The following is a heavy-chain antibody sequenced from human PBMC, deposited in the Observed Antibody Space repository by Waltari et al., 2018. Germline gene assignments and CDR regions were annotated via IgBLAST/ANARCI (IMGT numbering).Heavy chain of an antibody. J-gene: IGHJ6*03. CDR1: GGSISSYY. D-gene: IGHD5-12*01. CDR2: IYTSGST. CDR3: ARERTGDGYNYNYYMDV. Sequence: QVQLQESGPGLVTPSETLSLTCTVSGGSISSYYWSWIRQPAGKGLEWIGRIYTSGSTNYNPSLKSRVTMSVDTSKNQFSLKLSSVTAADTAVYYCARERTGDGYNYNYYMDVWGKGTTVTISS. V-gene: IGHV4-4*07.